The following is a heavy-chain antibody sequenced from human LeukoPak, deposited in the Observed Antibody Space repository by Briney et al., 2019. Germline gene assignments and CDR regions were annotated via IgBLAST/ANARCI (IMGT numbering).Heavy chain of an antibody. CDR3: ARDPAVAVNY. CDR1: GFTFSSYS. V-gene: IGHV3-21*01. Sequence: ESLRLSCAASGFTFSSYSMNWVRQAPGKGLEWVSSISSSSSYIYYADSVKGRFTISRDNAKNSLYLQMNSLRAEDTAVYYCARDPAVAVNYWGQGTLVTVSS. D-gene: IGHD6-19*01. J-gene: IGHJ4*02. CDR2: ISSSSSYI.